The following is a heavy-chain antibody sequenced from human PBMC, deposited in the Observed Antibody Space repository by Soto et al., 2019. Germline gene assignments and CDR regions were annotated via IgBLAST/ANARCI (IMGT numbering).Heavy chain of an antibody. V-gene: IGHV1-3*01. J-gene: IGHJ4*02. CDR1: GYNFIANA. Sequence: ASVKVSWKASGYNFIANAIHWMRQAPGQRPEWMGWINGGDAHTEISKKFQGRVTLTRDTPATTAYMELRSLRSEDTAVYYCARGFFGSADYWGQGTLVTVS. D-gene: IGHD3-10*01. CDR3: ARGFFGSADY. CDR2: INGGDAHT.